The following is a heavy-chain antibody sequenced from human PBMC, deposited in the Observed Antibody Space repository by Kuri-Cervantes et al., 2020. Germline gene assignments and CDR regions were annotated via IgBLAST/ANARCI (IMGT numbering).Heavy chain of an antibody. CDR3: ARVWQKGFDP. Sequence: GGSLRLSCAASGFTVSNNYMSWVRQAPGKGLEWVSVIYSGDSIYYADSVKGRFTISRDNAKNSLYLQMNSLRAEDTAVYYCARVWQKGFDPWGQGTLVTVSS. V-gene: IGHV3-66*01. D-gene: IGHD3-16*01. CDR1: GFTVSNNY. CDR2: IYSGDSI. J-gene: IGHJ5*02.